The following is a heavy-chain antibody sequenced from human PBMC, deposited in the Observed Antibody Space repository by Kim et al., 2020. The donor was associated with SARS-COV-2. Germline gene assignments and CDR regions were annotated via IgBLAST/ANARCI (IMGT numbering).Heavy chain of an antibody. CDR3: ARPGVVVPAAPFAFDI. CDR2: IYYSGST. J-gene: IGHJ3*02. Sequence: SETLSLTCTVSGGSISSSSYYWGWIRQPPGKGLEWIGSIYYSGSTYYNPSLKSRVTISVDTSKNQFSLKLSSVTAADTAVYYCARPGVVVPAAPFAFDI. D-gene: IGHD2-2*01. CDR1: GGSISSSSYY. V-gene: IGHV4-39*01.